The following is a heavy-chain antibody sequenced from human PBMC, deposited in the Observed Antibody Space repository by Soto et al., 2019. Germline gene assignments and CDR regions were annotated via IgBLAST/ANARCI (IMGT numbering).Heavy chain of an antibody. Sequence: HVQLQESGPGLVKPSETLSLTCTVSGDSISNVYWSWIRQPAGKGLESMWPVSASARTNYNPSLQSRVTMSLDTSKNQFSLRLTSVSAADTAVYFCATGMGRYLDLWGRGTLVIVSS. CDR2: VSASART. CDR1: GDSISNVY. J-gene: IGHJ2*01. V-gene: IGHV4-4*07. CDR3: ATGMGRYLDL. D-gene: IGHD2-8*01.